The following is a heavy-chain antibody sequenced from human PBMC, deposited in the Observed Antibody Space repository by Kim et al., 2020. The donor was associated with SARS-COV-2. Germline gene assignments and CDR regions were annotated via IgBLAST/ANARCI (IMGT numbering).Heavy chain of an antibody. D-gene: IGHD2-15*01. CDR2: ITGSGNTR. Sequence: GGSLRLSCGASGFGFTVYAVGWVRQPPGRGLEWVSGITGSGNTRYFADSVKGRFTISKDNSNNRAFLNLNSLRVEDTAVYYCVKDGRAGDGRWYFDNWG. J-gene: IGHJ4*01. V-gene: IGHV3-23*01. CDR3: VKDGRAGDGRWYFDN. CDR1: GFGFTVYA.